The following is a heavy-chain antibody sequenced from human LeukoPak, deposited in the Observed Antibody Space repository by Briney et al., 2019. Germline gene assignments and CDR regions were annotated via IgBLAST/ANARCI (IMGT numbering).Heavy chain of an antibody. CDR3: TGVSRSSWYDY. Sequence: GGSLRLSCTASGFTFSNAWMSWVRQAPGKGLEWVGRIKSKTDGGTPDYAAPVKGRFTISRDDSKNTLYLQMNSLKTEDTAVYYCTGVSRSSWYDYWGQGTLVTVSS. CDR2: IKSKTDGGTP. CDR1: GFTFSNAW. V-gene: IGHV3-15*01. J-gene: IGHJ4*02. D-gene: IGHD6-13*01.